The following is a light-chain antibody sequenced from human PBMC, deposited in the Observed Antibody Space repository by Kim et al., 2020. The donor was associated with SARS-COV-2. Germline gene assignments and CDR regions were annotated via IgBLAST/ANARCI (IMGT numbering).Light chain of an antibody. J-gene: IGLJ1*01. CDR2: EVS. CDR3: CSYAGSSTLYV. CDR1: SSDVGSYNL. V-gene: IGLV2-23*02. Sequence: QSALTQPASVSGSPGQSITISCTGTSSDVGSYNLVSWYQQHPGKAPDLMIYEVSKRPSVVSNRFSGSKSGNTASLTISGLQAEDEADYYCCSYAGSSTLYVFGTGTKVTVL.